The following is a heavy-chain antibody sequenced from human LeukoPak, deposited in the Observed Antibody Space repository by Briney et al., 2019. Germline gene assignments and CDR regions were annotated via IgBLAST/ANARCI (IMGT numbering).Heavy chain of an antibody. D-gene: IGHD3-16*01. J-gene: IGHJ4*02. CDR3: ARAGGFFSPFGY. CDR2: IYYSRST. Sequence: PSETLSLTCTVSGGAISSGGYDWGWVRQHPGRGREWVWYIYYSRSTSYHPSLKSRATISVDTSKNQFSLTLSSVTAADTAVYYCARAGGFFSPFGYWGQGTLVTVSS. V-gene: IGHV4-31*03. CDR1: GGAISSGGYD.